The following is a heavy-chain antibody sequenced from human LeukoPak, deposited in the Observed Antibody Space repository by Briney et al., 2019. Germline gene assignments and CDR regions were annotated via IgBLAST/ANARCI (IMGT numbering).Heavy chain of an antibody. D-gene: IGHD2-15*01. CDR2: IKQDGSEK. J-gene: IGHJ4*02. CDR1: GFTFSGYW. V-gene: IGHV3-7*01. Sequence: PGGSLRLSCAASGFTFSGYWMSWVRQAPGKGLEWVANIKQDGSEKYYVDSVKGRFTISRDNAKNSLYLQMNSLRAEDTAVYYCARAIRGLLSPFDYWGQGTLVTVSS. CDR3: ARAIRGLLSPFDY.